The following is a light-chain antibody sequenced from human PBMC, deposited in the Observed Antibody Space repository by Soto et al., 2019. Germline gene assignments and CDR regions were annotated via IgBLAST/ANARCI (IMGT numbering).Light chain of an antibody. V-gene: IGKV3-20*01. Sequence: EVVLKEATRTLALSPGERDTSSWRASQSVSSSYLAWYQQKPGQAPRLLIYGASSRATGIPDRFSGSGSGADFTLTISRLEPEDFAVYYCQQYGTSPGTFGQGTKVDIK. J-gene: IGKJ1*01. CDR2: GAS. CDR3: QQYGTSPGT. CDR1: QSVSSSY.